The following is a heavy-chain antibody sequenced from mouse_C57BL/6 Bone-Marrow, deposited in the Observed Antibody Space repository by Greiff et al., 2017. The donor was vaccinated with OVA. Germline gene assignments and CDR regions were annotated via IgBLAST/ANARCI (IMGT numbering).Heavy chain of an antibody. CDR1: GYTFTSYW. CDR3: AKLIYYGNYVGYFDV. Sequence: VHLVESGAELVKPGASVKVSCKASGYTFTSYWMHWVKQRPGQGLEWIGRIHPSDSDTNYNQKFKGKATLTVDKSSSTAYMQLSSLTSEDSAVYYCAKLIYYGNYVGYFDVWGTGTTVTVSS. V-gene: IGHV1-74*01. J-gene: IGHJ1*03. D-gene: IGHD2-1*01. CDR2: IHPSDSDT.